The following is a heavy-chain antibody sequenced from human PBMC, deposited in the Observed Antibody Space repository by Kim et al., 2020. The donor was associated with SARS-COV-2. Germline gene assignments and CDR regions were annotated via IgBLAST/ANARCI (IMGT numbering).Heavy chain of an antibody. V-gene: IGHV3-9*01. CDR3: TKYHYGRSSSATGMDS. Sequence: GGSLRLSCVASGFTFGDYTMHWVRQPPGKALEWVSRINWNGGSVVYADSVKGRFTISRDNVKNSLYLQMNSLSPEDTAFYYCTKYHYGRSSSATGMDSWG. CDR2: INWNGGSV. D-gene: IGHD6-6*01. J-gene: IGHJ5*01. CDR1: GFTFGDYT.